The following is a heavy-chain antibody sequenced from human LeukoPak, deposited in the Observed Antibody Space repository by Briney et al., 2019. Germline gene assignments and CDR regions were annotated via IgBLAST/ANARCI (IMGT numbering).Heavy chain of an antibody. J-gene: IGHJ5*02. CDR1: GGSISSYY. CDR3: ARLGGPFGAAAGKGRGAGNWFDP. CDR2: IYTSGST. D-gene: IGHD6-13*01. V-gene: IGHV4-4*07. Sequence: TSSETLSLTCTVSGGSISSYYWSWIRQPAGKGLEWIGRIYTSGSTNYNPSLKSRVTMSVDTSKNQFSLKLSSVTAADTAVYYCARLGGPFGAAAGKGRGAGNWFDPWGQGTLVTVSS.